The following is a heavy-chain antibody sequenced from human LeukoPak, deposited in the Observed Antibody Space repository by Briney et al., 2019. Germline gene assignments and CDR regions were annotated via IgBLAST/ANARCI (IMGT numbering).Heavy chain of an antibody. V-gene: IGHV2-5*02. J-gene: IGHJ4*02. CDR3: VRTIVGRPRRYFDY. D-gene: IGHD1-26*01. CDR1: GFSLSTSGVG. CDR2: IYWDDDK. Sequence: SGPTLVNPTQTLTLTCTFSGFSLSTSGVGVGWIRQPPGKALEWLALIYWDDDKRYSPSLKSRLTITKDTSKNQVVLTMTNMDPVDTATYYCVRTIVGRPRRYFDYWGQGTLVTVSS.